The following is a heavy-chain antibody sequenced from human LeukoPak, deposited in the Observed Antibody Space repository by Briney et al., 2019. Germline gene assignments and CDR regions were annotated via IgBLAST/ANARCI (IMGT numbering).Heavy chain of an antibody. CDR1: GFTFSSYA. V-gene: IGHV3-23*01. CDR3: AKSGTIVVVPADSSYGMDV. D-gene: IGHD2-2*01. Sequence: GGSLRLSCAASGFTFSSYAMSWVRQAPVKGLEWVSAISGSGGSTYYADSVKGRFTISRDNSKNTLYLQMNSLRAEDTAVYYCAKSGTIVVVPADSSYGMDVWGQGTTVTVSS. J-gene: IGHJ6*02. CDR2: ISGSGGST.